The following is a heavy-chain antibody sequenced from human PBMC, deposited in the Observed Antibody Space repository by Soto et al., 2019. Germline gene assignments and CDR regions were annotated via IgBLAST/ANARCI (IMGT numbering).Heavy chain of an antibody. D-gene: IGHD3-9*01. CDR1: GYTFTSYA. J-gene: IGHJ3*02. Sequence: QVQLVQSGAEVKKPGASVKVSCKASGYTFTSYAMHWVRQAPGQRLEWMGWINAGNGNTKYSQKFQGRVTITRDTSASTAYMELSSLRSEDTAVYYCVRRPVLRYFDWLLSPDDAFDIWGQGTMVTVSS. CDR2: INAGNGNT. V-gene: IGHV1-3*01. CDR3: VRRPVLRYFDWLLSPDDAFDI.